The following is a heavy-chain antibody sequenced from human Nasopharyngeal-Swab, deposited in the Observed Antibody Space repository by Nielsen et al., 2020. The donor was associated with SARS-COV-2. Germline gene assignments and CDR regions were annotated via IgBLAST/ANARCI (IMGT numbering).Heavy chain of an antibody. Sequence: GGSLRLSCAASGFTVSSNYMSWVPQAPGKGLEWVSVIYSGGSTYYADSVKGRFTISRDNSKNTLYLQMNSLRAEDTAVYYCASCHDYGGNGGAFDIWGQGTMVTVSS. CDR1: GFTVSSNY. D-gene: IGHD4-23*01. CDR2: IYSGGST. J-gene: IGHJ3*02. V-gene: IGHV3-53*01. CDR3: ASCHDYGGNGGAFDI.